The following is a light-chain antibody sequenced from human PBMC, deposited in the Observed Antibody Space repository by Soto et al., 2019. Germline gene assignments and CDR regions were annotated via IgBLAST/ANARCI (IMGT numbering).Light chain of an antibody. CDR2: DAS. Sequence: EIVLTQSPGTLSLSPGERATLSCRASQFVSSNSLAWYQQKRGQAPRLLIHDASSRATGIPDRFSGSGSETVFTLIISRLVRVDFAVYYCQQYAGSPRTFGQGTKV. CDR1: QFVSSNS. J-gene: IGKJ1*01. CDR3: QQYAGSPRT. V-gene: IGKV3-20*01.